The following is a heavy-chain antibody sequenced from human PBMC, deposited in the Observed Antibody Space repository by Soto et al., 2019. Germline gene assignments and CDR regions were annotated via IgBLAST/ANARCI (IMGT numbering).Heavy chain of an antibody. CDR3: ARGAVSGSYYTGDYYYGMDV. V-gene: IGHV1-18*01. Sequence: ASVNVYCKASGYTFTSYGISLVRQAPGQGLEWMGWISAYNGNTNYAQKLQGRVTMTTDTSTSTAYMELRSLRSDDTAVYYCARGAVSGSYYTGDYYYGMDVWGQGTTVTVSS. D-gene: IGHD1-26*01. CDR2: ISAYNGNT. J-gene: IGHJ6*02. CDR1: GYTFTSYG.